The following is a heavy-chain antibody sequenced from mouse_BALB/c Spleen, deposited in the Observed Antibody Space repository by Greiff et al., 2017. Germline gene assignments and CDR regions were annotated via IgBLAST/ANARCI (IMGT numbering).Heavy chain of an antibody. J-gene: IGHJ2*01. CDR1: GFTFSSYT. CDR3: ARRAFGYGFDY. V-gene: IGHV5-12-2*01. D-gene: IGHD2-14*01. CDR2: ISNGGGST. Sequence: EVMLVESGGGLVQPGGSLKLSCAASGFTFSSYTMSWVRQTPEKRLEWVAYISNGGGSTYYPDTVKGRFTISRDNAKNTLYLQMSSLKSEDTAMYYCARRAFGYGFDYWGQGTTLTVSS.